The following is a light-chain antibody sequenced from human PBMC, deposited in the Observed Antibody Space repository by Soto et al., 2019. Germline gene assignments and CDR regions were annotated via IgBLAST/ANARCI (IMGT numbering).Light chain of an antibody. V-gene: IGLV1-40*01. CDR1: SSNIGAGYD. CDR2: GNS. CDR3: QSYDSSLSGSVV. J-gene: IGLJ2*01. Sequence: QSVLTQPPSVSGAPGQRVTISCTGSSSNIGAGYDVHWYQQLPGTAPKLLIYGNSNRPSGVPDRFSGSKSGTSASLAITGLRAEDEADYYCQSYDSSLSGSVVFGGGTKVTVL.